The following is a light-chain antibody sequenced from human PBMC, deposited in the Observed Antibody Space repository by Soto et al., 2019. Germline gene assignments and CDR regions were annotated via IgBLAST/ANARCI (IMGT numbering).Light chain of an antibody. J-gene: IGKJ4*01. V-gene: IGKV3-15*01. CDR3: QQRSNWPLT. Sequence: EIVVTQFPATLSVSPGERATLSCRTSQSVSTHLAWFQQRPGQAPRLLIYETSTRATGVPARFTGSGSETEFTLTISSLQSEDFAVYYCQQRSNWPLTFGGGTKVDIK. CDR1: QSVSTH. CDR2: ETS.